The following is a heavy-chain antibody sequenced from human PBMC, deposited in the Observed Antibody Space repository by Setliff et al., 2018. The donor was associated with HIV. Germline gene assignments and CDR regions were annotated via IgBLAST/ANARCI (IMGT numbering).Heavy chain of an antibody. D-gene: IGHD1-20*01. CDR2: INQERTT. J-gene: IGHJ2*01. CDR3: ARVRFNFDNVRCFDL. CDR1: RVSFSHYY. Sequence: SETLSLTCAVYRVSFSHYYWTWIRQSPGKGLEWIAEINQERTTFYNPSLKSRVTMSLDTSRNEVSLRLNSVTAADTATYFCARVRFNFDNVRCFDLWGPGTLVTVSS. V-gene: IGHV4-34*01.